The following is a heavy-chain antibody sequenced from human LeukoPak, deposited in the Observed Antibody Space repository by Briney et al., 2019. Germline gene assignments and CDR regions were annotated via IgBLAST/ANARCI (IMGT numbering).Heavy chain of an antibody. CDR3: TRVPLYGDYGDYFDY. Sequence: GGSLRLSCAASGFTFSGSAMHWVRQASGKGLEWVGRIRSKANSYATAYAASVKGRFTISRDDSENTAYLQMNSLKTEDTAVYYCTRVPLYGDYGDYFDYWGQGTLVTVSS. CDR2: IRSKANSYAT. V-gene: IGHV3-73*01. D-gene: IGHD4-17*01. J-gene: IGHJ4*02. CDR1: GFTFSGSA.